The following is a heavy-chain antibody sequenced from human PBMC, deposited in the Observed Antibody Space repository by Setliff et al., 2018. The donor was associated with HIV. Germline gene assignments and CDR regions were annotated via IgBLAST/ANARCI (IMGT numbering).Heavy chain of an antibody. J-gene: IGHJ4*02. V-gene: IGHV1-8*01. CDR2: MNPNSGVS. CDR1: ATFTNVD. D-gene: IGHD2-2*01. CDR3: ARGYCSSTSCYGIYYFDN. Sequence: ASVKVSCKASATFTNVDIHWLRRATGQGLEWMGWMNPNSGVSGYGQKFQGRVTMTRDTSISTAYMELSRLRSDDTAVYYCARGYCSSTSCYGIYYFDNWGQGTPVTVSS.